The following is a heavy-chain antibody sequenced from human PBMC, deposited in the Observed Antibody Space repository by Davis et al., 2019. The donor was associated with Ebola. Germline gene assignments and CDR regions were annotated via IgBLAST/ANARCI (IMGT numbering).Heavy chain of an antibody. CDR2: ISRSASTI. J-gene: IGHJ6*02. Sequence: GESLKISCAASGFTFSDFYMSWIRQAPGKGLEWISYISRSASTIYYGDSVKGRFTVSRDNAQKSLYLQMNSLRVEDTAVYYCARECITEWELGYFYYGMDVWGQGTAVTVSS. CDR3: ARECITEWELGYFYYGMDV. CDR1: GFTFSDFY. V-gene: IGHV3-11*04. D-gene: IGHD1-26*01.